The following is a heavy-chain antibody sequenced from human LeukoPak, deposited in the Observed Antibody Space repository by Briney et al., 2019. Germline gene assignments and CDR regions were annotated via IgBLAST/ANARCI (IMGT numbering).Heavy chain of an antibody. CDR2: SYTSGST. CDR3: AREAVAGNSRFDP. J-gene: IGHJ5*02. CDR1: GGSISSGSYY. V-gene: IGHV4-61*02. D-gene: IGHD6-19*01. Sequence: SETLSLTCTVSGGSISSGSYYWSWIRQPAGKGLEWIGRSYTSGSTNYNPSLKSRVTISVDTSKNQFSLKLSSVTAADTAVYYCAREAVAGNSRFDPWGQGTLVTVSS.